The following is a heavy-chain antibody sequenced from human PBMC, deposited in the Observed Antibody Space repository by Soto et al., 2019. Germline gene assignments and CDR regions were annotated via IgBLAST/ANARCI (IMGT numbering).Heavy chain of an antibody. CDR2: INHSGST. V-gene: IGHV4-34*01. CDR1: GGSFSGYY. CDR3: ARGRSAKKYYYDSSGPGGWFDP. J-gene: IGHJ5*02. Sequence: PSETLSLTCAVYGGSFSGYYWSWIRQPPGKGLEWIGEINHSGSTNYNPSLKSRVTISVDTSKNQFSLKLSSVTAADTAVYYCARGRSAKKYYYDSSGPGGWFDPWGQGTLVTVSS. D-gene: IGHD3-22*01.